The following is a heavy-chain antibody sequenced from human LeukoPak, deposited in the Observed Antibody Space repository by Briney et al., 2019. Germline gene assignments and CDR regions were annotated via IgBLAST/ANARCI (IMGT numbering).Heavy chain of an antibody. D-gene: IGHD3-22*01. Sequence: GESLKISCKGSGYSFTSKWIGWVRQMPGKGLEWMGIIYPGDSDTRYSPSFQGQVTISADKSISTAYLQWSSLKASDTAMYYCARSSNYDSSGYVGDYWGQGTLVTVSS. J-gene: IGHJ4*02. CDR2: IYPGDSDT. CDR1: GYSFTSKW. CDR3: ARSSNYDSSGYVGDY. V-gene: IGHV5-51*01.